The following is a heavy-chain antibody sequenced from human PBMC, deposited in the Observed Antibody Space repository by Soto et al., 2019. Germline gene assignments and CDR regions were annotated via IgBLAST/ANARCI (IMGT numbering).Heavy chain of an antibody. Sequence: EVQLVESGGGLVKPGGSLRLSCAASGFTFSNAWMSWVRQAPGKGLEWVGRIKSKTDGGTTDYAAPVKGRFTISRDDSKNTLYLEMNSLKTEDTAVYYCTTATLIAVAEKWFDPWGQGILVTVSS. D-gene: IGHD6-19*01. CDR3: TTATLIAVAEKWFDP. V-gene: IGHV3-15*01. CDR1: GFTFSNAW. CDR2: IKSKTDGGTT. J-gene: IGHJ5*02.